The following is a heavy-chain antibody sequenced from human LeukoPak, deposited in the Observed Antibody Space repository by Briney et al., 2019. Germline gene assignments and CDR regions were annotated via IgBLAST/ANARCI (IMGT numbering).Heavy chain of an antibody. CDR2: IIPIFGTA. V-gene: IGHV1-69*13. D-gene: IGHD3-9*01. J-gene: IGHJ6*03. CDR3: ARSQSLRYFDWLLYTRDYYYYMDV. CDR1: GGTFSSYA. Sequence: ASVKVSCKASGGTFSSYAISWVRQAPGQGLEWMGGIIPIFGTANYAQKFQGRVTITADESTSTAYMELSSLRSEDTAVYYCARSQSLRYFDWLLYTRDYYYYMDVWGKGTTVTISS.